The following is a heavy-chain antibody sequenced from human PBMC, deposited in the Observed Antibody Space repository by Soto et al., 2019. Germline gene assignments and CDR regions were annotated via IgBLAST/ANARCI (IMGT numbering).Heavy chain of an antibody. J-gene: IGHJ6*02. CDR2: IIPTFGTG. CDR3: ARDRYYYGMDV. V-gene: IGHV1-69*13. CDR1: SCTFSSYA. Sequence: ASAKVSCKGSSCTFSSYAINWVRHVPGHWLEWMGGIIPTFGTGRYAQKFQGRVTITADESTRTACMQLSSLRSEDTAVYCCARDRYYYGMDVSSRGSTLTVSS.